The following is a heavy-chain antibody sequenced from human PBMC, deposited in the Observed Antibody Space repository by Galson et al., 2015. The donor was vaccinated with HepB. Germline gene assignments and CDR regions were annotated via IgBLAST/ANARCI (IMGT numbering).Heavy chain of an antibody. CDR3: ARARSSSWYYYYYMDV. V-gene: IGHV1-18*01. CDR2: ISAYNGNT. J-gene: IGHJ6*03. D-gene: IGHD6-13*01. CDR1: GYTFTSYG. Sequence: SVKVSCKASGYTFTSYGISWVRQAPGQGLEWMGWISAYNGNTNYAQKLQGRVTMTTDTSTSTAYMELRSLRSDDTAVYYCARARSSSWYYYYYMDVWGKGTTVTVSS.